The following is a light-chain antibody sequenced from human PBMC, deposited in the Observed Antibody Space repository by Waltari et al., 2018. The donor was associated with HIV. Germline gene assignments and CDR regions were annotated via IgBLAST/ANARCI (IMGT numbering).Light chain of an antibody. CDR3: EQSYGSPHT. CDR2: GAS. V-gene: IGKV1-39*01. J-gene: IGKJ2*01. Sequence: DIQMTQSPSSLSASVGDGVTITCRASQSISTYLNWYQQKPGKAPKLLIYGASSLQSGVPLRFTGGGSGTVVTLAISSLQSEDFATYYCEQSYGSPHTFGQGTTLEI. CDR1: QSISTY.